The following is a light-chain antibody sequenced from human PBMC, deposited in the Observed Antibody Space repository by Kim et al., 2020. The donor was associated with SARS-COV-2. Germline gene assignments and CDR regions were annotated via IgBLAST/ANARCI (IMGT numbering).Light chain of an antibody. Sequence: GQRVRITFSGSSSNIGSNSVNWYQQIPGTAPRLLIYRNSQRPSGVPDRFSGSKSGTSASLAISGLQSEDEADYNCAAWDDSLNALIFGGGTQLTVL. CDR2: RNS. V-gene: IGLV1-44*01. CDR3: AAWDDSLNALI. J-gene: IGLJ2*01. CDR1: SSNIGSNS.